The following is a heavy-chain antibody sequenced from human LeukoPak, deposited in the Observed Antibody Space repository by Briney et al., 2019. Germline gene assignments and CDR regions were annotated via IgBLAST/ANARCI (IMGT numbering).Heavy chain of an antibody. CDR3: ARFTPQGYGWGGYNRFDP. CDR2: IYYSGST. D-gene: IGHD3-16*01. CDR1: GGSISSYY. J-gene: IGHJ5*02. Sequence: SETLSLTCTVSGGSISSYYWSWIRQPPGKGLEWIGYIYYSGSTNYNPSLKSRVTISLDTSKNQFSLNLTSVTAADTAVYYCARFTPQGYGWGGYNRFDPWGQGTLVTVSS. V-gene: IGHV4-59*01.